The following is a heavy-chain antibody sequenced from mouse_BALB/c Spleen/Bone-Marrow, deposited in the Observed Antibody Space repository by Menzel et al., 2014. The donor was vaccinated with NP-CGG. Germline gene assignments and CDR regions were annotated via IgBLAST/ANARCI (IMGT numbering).Heavy chain of an antibody. CDR3: GSRYSSGYDPDY. Sequence: VQLQQSGAELVKPGASVKLSCKTSGYTFTSYWIQWVKQRPGQGLGWIGEIFPGTGTTYYNEKFKGKATLTIDTSSSTAYMQQSSMTSYDSAAYYCGSRYSSGYDPDYWGQGTTLTVSS. J-gene: IGHJ2*01. D-gene: IGHD3-1*01. V-gene: IGHV1S132*01. CDR2: IFPGTGTT. CDR1: GYTFTSYW.